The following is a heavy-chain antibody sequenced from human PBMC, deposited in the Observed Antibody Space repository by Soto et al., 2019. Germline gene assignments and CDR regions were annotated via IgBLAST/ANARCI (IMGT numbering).Heavy chain of an antibody. CDR2: ISGSGGST. V-gene: IGHV3-23*01. D-gene: IGHD6-19*01. CDR1: GFTFSSYA. Sequence: EVQLLESGGGLVQPGGSLRHSCAASGFTFSSYAMSWVRQAPGKGLEWVSAISGSGGSTYYADSVKGRFTISRDNSKNSLYLQMNSLRAEDTAVYYCARDSGSGWFLYFDYWGQGTLVTVSS. CDR3: ARDSGSGWFLYFDY. J-gene: IGHJ4*02.